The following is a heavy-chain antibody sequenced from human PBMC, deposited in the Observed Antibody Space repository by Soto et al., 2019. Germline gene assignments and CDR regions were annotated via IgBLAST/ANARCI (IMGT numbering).Heavy chain of an antibody. V-gene: IGHV1-69*13. D-gene: IGHD2-15*01. CDR2: IIPIFGTA. Sequence: ASVKVSCKASGGTFSSYAISWVRQAPGQGLEWMGGIIPIFGTANYAQKFQGRVTITADESTSTAYMELSSLRSEDTAVYYCARSALPMDKKIVVVVGATGRDYGMDVWGQGIQVTVSS. CDR3: ARSALPMDKKIVVVVGATGRDYGMDV. J-gene: IGHJ6*02. CDR1: GGTFSSYA.